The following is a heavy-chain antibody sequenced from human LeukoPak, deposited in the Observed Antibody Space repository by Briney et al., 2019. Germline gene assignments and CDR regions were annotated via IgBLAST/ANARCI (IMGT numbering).Heavy chain of an antibody. J-gene: IGHJ4*02. CDR2: ISGGGSTI. D-gene: IGHD4-17*01. CDR3: ARATDRSSDY. Sequence: GGSLRLSCAASGFTFSSYEMNWVRQAPWKGLEWVSYISGGGSTIYYADSVKGRFTISRDNAKNSLNLQMNSLRAEDTALYYCARATDRSSDYWGQGTMVTASS. V-gene: IGHV3-48*03. CDR1: GFTFSSYE.